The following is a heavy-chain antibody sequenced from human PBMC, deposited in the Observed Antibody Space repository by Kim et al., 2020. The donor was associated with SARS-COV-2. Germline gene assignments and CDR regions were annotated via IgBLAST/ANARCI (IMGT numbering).Heavy chain of an antibody. D-gene: IGHD6-19*01. CDR3: ARDRLAGSSFDAFDI. V-gene: IGHV4-59*12. Sequence: SETLSLTCTISGGSMTVYYWNWIRQAPGKGLEWIGCINDIWNTKYNPSLKSRVVVTADASKSQFSLGLSSVTSADPAVYYCARDRLAGSSFDAFDIWVLG. CDR2: INDIWNT. J-gene: IGHJ3*02. CDR1: GGSMTVYY.